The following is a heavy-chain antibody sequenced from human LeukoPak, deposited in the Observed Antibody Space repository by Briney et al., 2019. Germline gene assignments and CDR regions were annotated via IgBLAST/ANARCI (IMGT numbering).Heavy chain of an antibody. CDR2: INPNSGGT. D-gene: IGHD5-12*01. Sequence: RASVKVSCKASGYTFTSYGISWVRQAPGQGLEWMGWINPNSGGTNYAQKFQGRVTMTRDTSISTAYMELSRLRSDDTAVYYCARSNIVATIPEAFDIWGQGTMVTVSS. V-gene: IGHV1-2*02. J-gene: IGHJ3*02. CDR1: GYTFTSYG. CDR3: ARSNIVATIPEAFDI.